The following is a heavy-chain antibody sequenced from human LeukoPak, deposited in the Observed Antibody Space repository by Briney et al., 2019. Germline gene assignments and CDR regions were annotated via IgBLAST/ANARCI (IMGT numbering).Heavy chain of an antibody. V-gene: IGHV5-51*01. CDR2: IYPGDSDT. CDR3: ARAWAYGDYFFTFDI. J-gene: IGHJ3*02. Sequence: AGESLKISCKGSGYSFTSYWIGWVRQMPGKGLEWMGIIYPGDSDTRYSPSFQGQVTISADKSISTAYLQWSSLKASDTAIYYCARAWAYGDYFFTFDIWGQGTMVTVSS. CDR1: GYSFTSYW. D-gene: IGHD4-17*01.